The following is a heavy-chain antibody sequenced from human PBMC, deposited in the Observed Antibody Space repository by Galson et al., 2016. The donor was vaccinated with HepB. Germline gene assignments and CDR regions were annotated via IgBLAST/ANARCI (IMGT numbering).Heavy chain of an antibody. CDR3: ARDQGEHTYAHDY. Sequence: SETLSLTCTVSGGSVISSDFYWGWIRQPPGKGLEWIGSIYYTGSAYYNPSLKSRVTILLDNSKNQVSLILNSVTAADTAVYYCARDQGEHTYAHDYWGQGILVTVSS. CDR2: IYYTGSA. CDR1: GGSVISSDFY. D-gene: IGHD2-2*01. J-gene: IGHJ4*02. V-gene: IGHV4-39*07.